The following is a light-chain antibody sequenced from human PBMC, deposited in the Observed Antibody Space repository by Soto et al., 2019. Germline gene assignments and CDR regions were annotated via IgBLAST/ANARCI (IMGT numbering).Light chain of an antibody. J-gene: IGKJ4*01. CDR3: QQRSSWPLT. CDR2: DAS. Sequence: EIVLTQSPATLSLSPGERATLSCRASQSVGNYLVWYQLKPGQAPRLLIYDASNRATDIPARFSGSGSGTDFTLTISSLEPEDFAVYYCQQRSSWPLTFGAGTKVEIK. CDR1: QSVGNY. V-gene: IGKV3-11*01.